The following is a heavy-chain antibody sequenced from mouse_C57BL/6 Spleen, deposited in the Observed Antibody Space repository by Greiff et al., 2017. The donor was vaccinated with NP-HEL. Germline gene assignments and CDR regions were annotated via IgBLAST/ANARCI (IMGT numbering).Heavy chain of an antibody. J-gene: IGHJ2*01. V-gene: IGHV5-4*01. CDR1: GFTFSSYA. CDR3: AREGRSYFDY. D-gene: IGHD1-1*01. CDR2: ISDGGSYT. Sequence: EVKLVESGGGLVKPGGSLKLSCAASGFTFSSYAMSWVRQTPEKRLEWVATISDGGSYTYYPDNVKGRFTISRDNAKNNLYLQMSQLKSEDTAMYYCAREGRSYFDYWGQGTTLTVSS.